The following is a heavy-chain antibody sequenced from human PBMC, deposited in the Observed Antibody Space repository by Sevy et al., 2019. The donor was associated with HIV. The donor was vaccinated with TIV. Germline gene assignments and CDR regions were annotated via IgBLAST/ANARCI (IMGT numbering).Heavy chain of an antibody. D-gene: IGHD6-13*01. J-gene: IGHJ6*02. CDR1: GFTFSIYW. CDR3: VGDDGNEYSSSWYADYHYGMDV. V-gene: IGHV3-7*01. Sequence: GGSLRLSCAASGFTFSIYWMNWVRQAPGKGLGWVANIKQEGREKYYVYPVKGRFTISRDNVKKSLFLQMISLRVEETAVFYCVGDDGNEYSSSWYADYHYGMDVWGQGTTVTVSS. CDR2: IKQEGREK.